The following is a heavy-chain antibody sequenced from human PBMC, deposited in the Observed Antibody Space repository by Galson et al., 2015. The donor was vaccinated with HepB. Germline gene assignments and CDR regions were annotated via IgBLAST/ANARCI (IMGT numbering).Heavy chain of an antibody. CDR2: ISYDGSNK. V-gene: IGHV3-30*18. D-gene: IGHD4-17*01. J-gene: IGHJ4*02. CDR1: GFTFSSYG. Sequence: SLRLSCAASGFTFSSYGMHWVRQAPGKGLEWVAVISYDGSNKYYADSVKGRFTISRDNSKNTLYLQMNSLRAEDTAVYYCAKGSRLDYDPFDYWGQGTLVTVSS. CDR3: AKGSRLDYDPFDY.